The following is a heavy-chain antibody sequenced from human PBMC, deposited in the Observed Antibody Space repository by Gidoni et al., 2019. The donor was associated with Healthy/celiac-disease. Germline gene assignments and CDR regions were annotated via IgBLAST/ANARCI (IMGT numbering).Heavy chain of an antibody. V-gene: IGHV4-59*01. Sequence: QVQLQESGPGLVKPSETLSLTCTVSGGSISSYYWSWIRQPPGKGLEWIGYIYYSGSTNYNPSLKSRVTISVDTSKNQFSLKLSSVTAADTAVYYCAREGEVGKIDYWGQGTLVTVSS. D-gene: IGHD3-16*01. J-gene: IGHJ4*02. CDR1: GGSISSYY. CDR3: AREGEVGKIDY. CDR2: IYYSGST.